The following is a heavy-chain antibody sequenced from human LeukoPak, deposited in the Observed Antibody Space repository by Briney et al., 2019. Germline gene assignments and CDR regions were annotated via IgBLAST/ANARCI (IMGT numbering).Heavy chain of an antibody. V-gene: IGHV3-72*01. CDR2: SRNKANGYTT. CDR3: ARSPASGVNVFDV. Sequence: GGSLRLSCVGSGFTFSRYWLSWVRQAPGKGLEWVGRSRNKANGYTTEFGASVKGGFSISRDDSKDSVYLHMNSLKTEDTAVYYCARSPASGVNVFDVWGQGTMVTVSS. CDR1: GFTFSRYW. D-gene: IGHD1-26*01. J-gene: IGHJ3*01.